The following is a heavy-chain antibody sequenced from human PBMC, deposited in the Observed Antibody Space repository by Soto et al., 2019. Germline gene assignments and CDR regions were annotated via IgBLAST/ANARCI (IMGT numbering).Heavy chain of an antibody. V-gene: IGHV3-74*01. D-gene: IGHD3-16*01. CDR1: GFTFSNYW. Sequence: EVQLVESGGGLVQPGGSLRLSCTASGFTFSNYWMHWVRQAPGKGLVWVSRVNPDGSRTDYAHSVKGRFTTSSDNTRNTLFMQMKILRDDDTAVYYCATVAVNAYNKFEAWGQRTLVAVSS. J-gene: IGHJ5*02. CDR2: VNPDGSRT. CDR3: ATVAVNAYNKFEA.